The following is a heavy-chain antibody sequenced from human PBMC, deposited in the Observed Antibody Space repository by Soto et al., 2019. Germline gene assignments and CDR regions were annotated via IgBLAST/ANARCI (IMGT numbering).Heavy chain of an antibody. CDR3: ARGYYYDSSGYWAGDAFDI. Sequence: GGSLRLSCAASGFTFSSYWMSWVRQAPGKGLEWVANIKQDGSEKYYVDSVKGRFTISRDNSKNTLYLQMNSLRAEDTAVYYCARGYYYDSSGYWAGDAFDIWGQGTMVTVSS. J-gene: IGHJ3*02. CDR2: IKQDGSEK. V-gene: IGHV3-7*02. CDR1: GFTFSSYW. D-gene: IGHD3-22*01.